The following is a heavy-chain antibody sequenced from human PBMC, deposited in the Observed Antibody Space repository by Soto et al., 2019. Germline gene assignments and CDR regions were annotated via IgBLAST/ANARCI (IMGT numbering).Heavy chain of an antibody. V-gene: IGHV6-1*01. CDR3: AGTSSLQWYYMDV. D-gene: IGHD1-7*01. CDR1: GDSVSSNSAA. J-gene: IGHJ6*03. Sequence: PSQTLSLTCVISGDSVSSNSAAWNWIRQSPSRGLEWLGRTYYRSRWYNDYAVSVRSRITVNADTSKNQFSLHLNSVTPEDTAVDYCAGTSSLQWYYMDVWDKGTTVAVSS. CDR2: TYYRSRWYN.